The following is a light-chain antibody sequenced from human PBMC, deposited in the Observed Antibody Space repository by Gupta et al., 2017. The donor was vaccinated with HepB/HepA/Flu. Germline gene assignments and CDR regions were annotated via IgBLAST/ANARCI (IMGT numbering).Light chain of an antibody. Sequence: AIRLPQSPSSFSASPGDTVTITCRASQDVRNFLAWYQQKAGKAPKLLIYGISTLKTGVPSRFSGSGSGTDFTLTISRLQSEDFAIYYCQQYNDYPLTFGGGTTVEIK. J-gene: IGKJ4*01. CDR3: QQYNDYPLT. CDR2: GIS. V-gene: IGKV1-8*01. CDR1: QDVRNF.